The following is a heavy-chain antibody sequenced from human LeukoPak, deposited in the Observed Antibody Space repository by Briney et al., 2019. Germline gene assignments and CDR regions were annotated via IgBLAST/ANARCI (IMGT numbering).Heavy chain of an antibody. CDR3: ASLHGAYFDS. V-gene: IGHV4-39*01. CDR2: IYYSGST. D-gene: IGHD4-17*01. J-gene: IGHJ4*02. CDR1: GGSISSSNYF. Sequence: PSETLSLTCTVSGGSISSSNYFWGWIRQPPGKGLEWIGSIYYSGSTYYNPSLKSRVTISVDTSKNQFSLRLRSVTAADTAVYYCASLHGAYFDSWGQGALVTVSS.